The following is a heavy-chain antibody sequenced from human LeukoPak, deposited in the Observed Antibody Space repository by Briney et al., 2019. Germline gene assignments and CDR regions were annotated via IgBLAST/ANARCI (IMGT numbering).Heavy chain of an antibody. CDR1: GFTFSSYW. D-gene: IGHD6-19*01. CDR2: IKQDGSEK. CDR3: ARENTVPYSSGWFYYFDY. V-gene: IGHV3-7*01. J-gene: IGHJ4*02. Sequence: GGSLRLSCAASGFTFSSYWMSWVRQAPGKGLEWVANIKQDGSEKYYVDSVKGRFTISRDNAKNSLYLQMNSLRAEDTAVYYCARENTVPYSSGWFYYFDYWGQGTLVTVSS.